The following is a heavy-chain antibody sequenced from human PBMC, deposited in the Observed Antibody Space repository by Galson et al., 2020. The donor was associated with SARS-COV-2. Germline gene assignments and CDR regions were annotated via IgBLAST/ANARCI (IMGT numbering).Heavy chain of an antibody. Sequence: SETLSLTCAVSGGSISGYYWSWIRQPPGKGLEWVGYIYYTGSTNYNPSLKSRVTISMDTSKKLFSLKLTSVTAADTAVYYCARVGGNDGWNWFDPWGQGTLVTVSS. J-gene: IGHJ5*02. CDR3: ARVGGNDGWNWFDP. V-gene: IGHV4-59*01. CDR2: IYYTGST. D-gene: IGHD1-1*01. CDR1: GGSISGYY.